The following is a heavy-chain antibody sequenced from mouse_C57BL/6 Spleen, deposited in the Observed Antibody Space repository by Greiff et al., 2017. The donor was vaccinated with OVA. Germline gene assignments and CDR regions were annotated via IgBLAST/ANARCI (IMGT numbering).Heavy chain of an antibody. V-gene: IGHV1-18*01. D-gene: IGHD2-1*01. J-gene: IGHJ4*01. CDR3: ARRYGNSYAMDY. Sequence: VQLKESGPELVKPGASVKIPCKASGYTFTDYNMDWVKQSHGKSLEWIGDINPNNGGTIYNQKFKGKATLTVDKSSSTAYMELRSLTSEDTAVYYCARRYGNSYAMDYWGQGTSVTVSS. CDR1: GYTFTDYN. CDR2: INPNNGGT.